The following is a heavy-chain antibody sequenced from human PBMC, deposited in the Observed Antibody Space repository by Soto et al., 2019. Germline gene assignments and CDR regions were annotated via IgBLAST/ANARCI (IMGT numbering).Heavy chain of an antibody. CDR3: ATVSHSYYHDRSGYPN. J-gene: IGHJ4*02. V-gene: IGHV3-23*01. CDR1: GFTFSSYV. CDR2: ISGSGGST. D-gene: IGHD3-22*01. Sequence: GGSVRLSGAASGFTFSSYVMGWVRQAPGKGLEWVSAISGSGGSTYYADSVKGRFAISRDNSKNRLYLQMNSRRAQDTAVSSCATVSHSYYHDRSGYPNWGRGTLVPVSS.